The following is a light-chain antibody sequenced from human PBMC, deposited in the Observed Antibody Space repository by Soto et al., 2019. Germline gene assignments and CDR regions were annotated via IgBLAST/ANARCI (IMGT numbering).Light chain of an antibody. J-gene: IGKJ5*01. CDR2: EAS. CDR1: QSVNSH. Sequence: EIVMTQSPATLSVSPGERATLSCRASQSVNSHLAWFQQGPGQAPRLLMYEASTRSTGVPARFSASGSGKDFTLTISGLQAEDFAVYYCQQYHIWYTFGKGTRLEI. V-gene: IGKV3-15*01. CDR3: QQYHIWYT.